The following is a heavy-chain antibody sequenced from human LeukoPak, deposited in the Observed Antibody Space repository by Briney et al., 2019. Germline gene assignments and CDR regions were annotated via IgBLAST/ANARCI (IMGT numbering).Heavy chain of an antibody. D-gene: IGHD5-18*01. J-gene: IGHJ4*02. CDR3: ARVRVQLWLWSGY. CDR2: ISSSSTI. V-gene: IGHV3-48*01. Sequence: PGGSLRLSCADSGFTFSSYSMNWVRLAPGKGLEWVSYISSSSTIYYADSVKGRFTISRDNAKNSLYLQMNSLRAEDTAVYYCARVRVQLWLWSGYWGQGTLVTVSS. CDR1: GFTFSSYS.